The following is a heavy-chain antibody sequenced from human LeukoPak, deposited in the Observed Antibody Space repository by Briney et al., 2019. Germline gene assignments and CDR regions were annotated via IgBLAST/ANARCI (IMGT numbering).Heavy chain of an antibody. V-gene: IGHV3-21*01. CDR2: ISSSSSYI. CDR3: ARSPYSSRGDWFDP. D-gene: IGHD6-13*01. CDR1: GFTFSSYS. J-gene: IGHJ5*02. Sequence: EGSLRLSCAASGFTFSSYSMNWVRQAPGKGLEWVSSISSSSSYIYYADSVKGRFTISRDSAKNSLYLQMNSLRAEDTAVYYCARSPYSSRGDWFDPWGQGTLVTVSS.